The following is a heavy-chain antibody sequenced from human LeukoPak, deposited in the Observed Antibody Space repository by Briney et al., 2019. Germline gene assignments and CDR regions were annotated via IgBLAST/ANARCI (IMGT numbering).Heavy chain of an antibody. V-gene: IGHV3-74*01. CDR1: GFTLSSYW. CDR2: INPDGSRT. J-gene: IGHJ4*02. D-gene: IGHD3-9*01. CDR3: ARDFEAPPNC. Sequence: GGSLRLSCAASGFTLSSYWIHWVRQAPGAGLVWVSRINPDGSRTDYADSVKGRFTISRDNTKNTVDLQMNSLRAEDTAVYYCARDFEAPPNCWGQGTLVTVSS.